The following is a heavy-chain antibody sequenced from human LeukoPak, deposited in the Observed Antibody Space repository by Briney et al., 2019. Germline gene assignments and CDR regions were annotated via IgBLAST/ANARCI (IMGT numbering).Heavy chain of an antibody. V-gene: IGHV3-66*01. CDR2: IYSSGST. CDR3: ARGIAAGTDDY. CDR1: GFTVSSNY. D-gene: IGHD6-13*01. J-gene: IGHJ4*02. Sequence: TGGSLRLSCAASGFTVSSNYMSWVRQAPGKGLEWVSVIYSSGSTYYADSVKGRFTISRDNSKNTLYLQMNSLRAEDTAVYYCARGIAAGTDDYWGQGTLVTVSS.